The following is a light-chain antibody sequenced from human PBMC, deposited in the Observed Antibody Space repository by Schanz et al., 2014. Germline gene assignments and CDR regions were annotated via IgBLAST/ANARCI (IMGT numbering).Light chain of an antibody. Sequence: QSALTQPPSASGSLGQSVTISCTGTTSDVGAYNYVSWYQQHPGKAPKLMIYEVSKRPSGVPGRFSGSKSGNTASLTISGLQAEDEADYYCCSYAGSINLGVFGGGTKLTVL. CDR1: TSDVGAYNY. J-gene: IGLJ2*01. CDR3: CSYAGSINLGV. V-gene: IGLV2-8*01. CDR2: EVS.